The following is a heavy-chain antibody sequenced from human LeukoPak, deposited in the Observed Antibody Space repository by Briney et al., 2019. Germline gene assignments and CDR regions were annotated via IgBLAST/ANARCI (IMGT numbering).Heavy chain of an antibody. V-gene: IGHV1-8*01. CDR2: MNPNSGNT. J-gene: IGHJ4*02. Sequence: ASVKVSCKASVYTFTSYDINWVRQATGQGLEWMGWMNPNSGNTAYAQKFQGRVTMSRDTSISTAYMELSSLRSEDTAVYYCARLPKYSRPLDYWGQGTLVTVSS. D-gene: IGHD6-6*01. CDR1: VYTFTSYD. CDR3: ARLPKYSRPLDY.